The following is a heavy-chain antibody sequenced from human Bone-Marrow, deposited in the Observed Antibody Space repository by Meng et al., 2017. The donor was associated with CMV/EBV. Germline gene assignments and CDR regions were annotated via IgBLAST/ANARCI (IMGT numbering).Heavy chain of an antibody. CDR3: ARHSIGYWYQLLCIGSLGGMDV. Sequence: GESLKISCKGSGYSFTRYWIGWVRQMPGKGLEWMGIIYPGDSDTRYSPSFQGQVTISADKSTSTAYLQLSSLKASDTAMYYCARHSIGYWYQLLCIGSLGGMDVWGHGTTVTVSS. V-gene: IGHV5-51*01. CDR2: IYPGDSDT. CDR1: GYSFTRYW. D-gene: IGHD2-2*01. J-gene: IGHJ6*02.